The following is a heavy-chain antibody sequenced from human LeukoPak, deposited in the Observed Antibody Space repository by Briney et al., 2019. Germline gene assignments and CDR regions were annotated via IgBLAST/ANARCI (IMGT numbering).Heavy chain of an antibody. V-gene: IGHV1-69*13. CDR3: ARADSVVPAAMDWFDP. J-gene: IGHJ5*02. Sequence: GASVKVSCKASGGTFSSYAISWVRQAPGQGLEWMGGIIPIFGTANYAQKFQGRVTITADESTSTAYMELSSLRSEDTAVYYCARADSVVPAAMDWFDPWGQGTLVTVSS. CDR2: IIPIFGTA. D-gene: IGHD2-2*01. CDR1: GGTFSSYA.